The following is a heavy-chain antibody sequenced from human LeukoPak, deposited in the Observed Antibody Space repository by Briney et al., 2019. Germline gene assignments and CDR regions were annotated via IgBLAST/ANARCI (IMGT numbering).Heavy chain of an antibody. CDR1: GGSFSGYY. V-gene: IGHV4-34*01. Sequence: PSETLSLTCAVYGGSFSGYYWSWIRQPPGKGLEWIGEINNSGSTNYNPSLKSRVTISVDTSKNQFSLKLSSVTAADTAVYYCARGGCSGGSCYGPGWFDRWGQGTLVTVSS. J-gene: IGHJ5*02. D-gene: IGHD2-15*01. CDR2: INNSGST. CDR3: ARGGCSGGSCYGPGWFDR.